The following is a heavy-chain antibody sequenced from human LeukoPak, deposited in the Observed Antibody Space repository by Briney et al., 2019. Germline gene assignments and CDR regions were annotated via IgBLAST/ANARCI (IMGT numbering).Heavy chain of an antibody. J-gene: IGHJ4*02. CDR1: GFTFSDYY. CDR3: ARSYVGLRYFDY. CDR2: IYSGGST. Sequence: GGSLRLSCAASGFTFSDYYMSWIRQAPGKGLEWVSVIYSGGSTYYADSVKGRFTISRDNSKNTLYLQMNSLRAEDTAVYYCARSYVGLRYFDYWGQGTLVTVSS. V-gene: IGHV3-53*01. D-gene: IGHD4-17*01.